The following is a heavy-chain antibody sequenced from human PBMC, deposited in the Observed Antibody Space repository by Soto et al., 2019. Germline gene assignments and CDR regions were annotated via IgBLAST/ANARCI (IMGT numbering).Heavy chain of an antibody. D-gene: IGHD2-2*01. J-gene: IGHJ6*03. CDR2: FDPEDGET. V-gene: IGHV1-24*01. Sequence: ASVKVSCKVSGYTLTELSMHWVRQAPGKGLEWMGGFDPEDGETIYAQKFQGRVTMTEDTSTDTAYMELSSLRSEDTAVYYCATEGRLRSSTLIDTYYYYYYMDVWGKGTTVTVSS. CDR1: GYTLTELS. CDR3: ATEGRLRSSTLIDTYYYYYYMDV.